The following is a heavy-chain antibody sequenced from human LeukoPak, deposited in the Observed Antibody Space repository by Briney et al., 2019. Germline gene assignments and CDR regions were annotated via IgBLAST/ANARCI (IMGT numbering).Heavy chain of an antibody. D-gene: IGHD5-24*01. CDR1: GGSFSGYY. V-gene: IGHV4-34*01. Sequence: SETLSLTCAVYGGSFSGYYWSWIRQPPGKGLEWIGEINHSGSTNYNPSLKSRVTISVDTSKNQFSLKLSSVTAADTAVYYCARGGRWLQLDYYYYYMDVWGKGTTVTISS. CDR2: INHSGST. J-gene: IGHJ6*03. CDR3: ARGGRWLQLDYYYYYMDV.